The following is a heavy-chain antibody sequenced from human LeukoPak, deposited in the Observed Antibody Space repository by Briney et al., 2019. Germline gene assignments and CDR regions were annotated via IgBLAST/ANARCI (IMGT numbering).Heavy chain of an antibody. Sequence: SETLSLTCTVSGGSISSYYWSWIRQPPGKGLEWIGYIYNSGSTNYNPSLKSRVTISVDTSKNQFSLKLSSVTAADTAVYYCARDGDYYDSSGYYFTQFDPWGQGTLVTVSS. CDR1: GGSISSYY. CDR2: IYNSGST. V-gene: IGHV4-59*01. J-gene: IGHJ5*02. CDR3: ARDGDYYDSSGYYFTQFDP. D-gene: IGHD3-22*01.